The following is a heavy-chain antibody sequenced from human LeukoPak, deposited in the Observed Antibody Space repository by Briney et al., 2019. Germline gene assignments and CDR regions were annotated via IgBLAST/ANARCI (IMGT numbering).Heavy chain of an antibody. V-gene: IGHV3-53*01. CDR3: PRAGGIAAAGFVDV. CDR1: GFTVSSNY. Sequence: PGGSLRLSCAASGFTVSSNYMSWVRQAPGKGLEWVSVIYSGGSTYYADSVKGRFTISRDNSKNTLYLQMNSLRAEDTAVYYWPRAGGIAAAGFVDVWGKGTTVTVSS. D-gene: IGHD6-25*01. J-gene: IGHJ6*04. CDR2: IYSGGST.